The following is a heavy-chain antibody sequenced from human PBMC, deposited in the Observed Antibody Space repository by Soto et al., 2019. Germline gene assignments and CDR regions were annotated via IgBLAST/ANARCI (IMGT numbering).Heavy chain of an antibody. Sequence: ASVKVSCKASGGTFSSYAISWVRQAPGQGLEWMGGIIPIFGTANYAQKFQGRVTIAADESTSTAYMELSSLRSEDTAVYYCATKLVTHDSTIAVARTFDYWGKGTLVTVSS. CDR3: ATKLVTHDSTIAVARTFDY. V-gene: IGHV1-69*13. CDR2: IIPIFGTA. J-gene: IGHJ4*02. CDR1: GGTFSSYA. D-gene: IGHD6-19*01.